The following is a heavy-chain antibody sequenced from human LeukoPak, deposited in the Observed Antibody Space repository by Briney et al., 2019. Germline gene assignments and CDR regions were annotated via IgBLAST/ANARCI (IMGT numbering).Heavy chain of an antibody. CDR2: IYYSGST. Sequence: SETLSLTCTVSGGSVSSGSYYWRWLRQPPGTGLEWIGYIYYSGSTNYNPSLKSRVTISVDTSKNQFSLKLSSVTAADTAVYYCAREWNDCSSTSCFNWFDPWGQGTLVTVSS. J-gene: IGHJ5*02. V-gene: IGHV4-61*01. CDR3: AREWNDCSSTSCFNWFDP. CDR1: GGSVSSGSYY. D-gene: IGHD2-2*01.